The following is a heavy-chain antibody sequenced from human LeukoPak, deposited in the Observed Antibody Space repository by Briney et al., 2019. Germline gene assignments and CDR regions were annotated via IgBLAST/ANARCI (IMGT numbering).Heavy chain of an antibody. CDR3: ARGGSAVVVPAAIGGSNWFDP. D-gene: IGHD2-2*01. Sequence: SETLSLTCTVSGDSISSYYWSWIRQPPGKGLEWIGYIYTSVSTNYNPSLKSRVTISVDTSKNQFSLKLSSVTAADTAVYYCARGGSAVVVPAAIGGSNWFDPWGQGTLVTVSS. CDR1: GDSISSYY. J-gene: IGHJ5*02. CDR2: IYTSVST. V-gene: IGHV4-4*09.